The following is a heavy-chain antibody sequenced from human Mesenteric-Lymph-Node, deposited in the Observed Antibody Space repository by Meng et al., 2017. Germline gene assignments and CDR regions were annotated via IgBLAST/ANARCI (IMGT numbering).Heavy chain of an antibody. CDR3: ARASYGSGSPLGESWFDP. J-gene: IGHJ5*02. D-gene: IGHD3-10*01. CDR1: GGSTSSGDYY. CDR2: IHDSGST. V-gene: IGHV4-30-4*01. Sequence: QVELQEPVPGWVKPSQTLSLTCIVSGGSTSSGDYYWSWIRQPPGKGLEWIGYIHDSGSTYYNPSLKSRVTISADTSKNQFSLKLSSVTAADTAVYYCARASYGSGSPLGESWFDPWGQGTLVTVSS.